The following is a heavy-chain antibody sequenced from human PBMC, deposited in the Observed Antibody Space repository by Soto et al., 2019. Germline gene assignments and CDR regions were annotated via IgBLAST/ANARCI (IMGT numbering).Heavy chain of an antibody. Sequence: QVQLQESCPGLVKPSETLSLTCTVSGGSISSYYWSWIRQPAGKGLEWIGRIYTSGSTNYNPSLKSRVTMSVDTSKNQFSPKLSSVTAADTAVYYCARDEGGSGRPYYFDYWGQGTLVTVFS. CDR1: GGSISSYY. CDR2: IYTSGST. CDR3: ARDEGGSGRPYYFDY. V-gene: IGHV4-4*07. D-gene: IGHD1-26*01. J-gene: IGHJ4*02.